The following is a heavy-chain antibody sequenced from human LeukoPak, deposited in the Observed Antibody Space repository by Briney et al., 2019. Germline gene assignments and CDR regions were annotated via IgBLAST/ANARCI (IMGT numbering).Heavy chain of an antibody. Sequence: SETLSLTCAVYGGSFSGYYWSWIRQPPGKGLEWIGEIYHSGSTNYNPSLKRRVTISVDTSKNQFSLKLSSVTAADTAVYYCARGLGMIGYDSWGQGTLVTVSA. J-gene: IGHJ5*01. CDR2: IYHSGST. CDR1: GGSFSGYY. D-gene: IGHD3-16*01. V-gene: IGHV4-34*01. CDR3: ARGLGMIGYDS.